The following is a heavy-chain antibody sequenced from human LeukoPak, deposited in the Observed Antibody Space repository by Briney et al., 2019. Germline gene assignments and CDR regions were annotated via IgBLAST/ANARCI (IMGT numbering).Heavy chain of an antibody. CDR3: ARAAAGLPFDS. Sequence: PGGSLRLSCAASGFTFSSYDMHWVRHTTGKGLEWVSAIGTAGDTYYPGSVKGRFTISRENAKNSLYLQMHSLRAGDTAVYYCARAAAGLPFDSWGQGTLVTVSS. CDR1: GFTFSSYD. J-gene: IGHJ4*02. V-gene: IGHV3-13*01. D-gene: IGHD3-16*01. CDR2: IGTAGDT.